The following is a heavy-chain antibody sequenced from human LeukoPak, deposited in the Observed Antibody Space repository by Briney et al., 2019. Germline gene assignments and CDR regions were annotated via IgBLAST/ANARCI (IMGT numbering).Heavy chain of an antibody. CDR2: ITPSGGT. D-gene: IGHD5-24*01. Sequence: LVKVSCKASGYTFTSYAMHWVRQAPGQGLEWMGWITPSGGTNYPQKFQGRVAITRDTSITTAYMDLSRLTSDDTAVYYCARDRYGDGFAHFDYWGQGALVTVSS. V-gene: IGHV1-2*02. CDR1: GYTFTSYA. J-gene: IGHJ4*02. CDR3: ARDRYGDGFAHFDY.